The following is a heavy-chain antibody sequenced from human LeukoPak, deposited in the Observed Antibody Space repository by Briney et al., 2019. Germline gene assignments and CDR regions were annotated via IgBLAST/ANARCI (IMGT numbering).Heavy chain of an antibody. V-gene: IGHV3-30*04. CDR2: ISYDGSYK. CDR1: GFTFSTYA. CDR3: ANSYSSGWYVEFDY. D-gene: IGHD6-19*01. J-gene: IGHJ4*02. Sequence: PGRSLRLSCAASGFTFSTYAMHWVRQVPGKGLEWVAVISYDGSYKYYADAVKGRFTISRDNSKNTVNLQMNSLITEDTAVHYCANSYSSGWYVEFDYGGQGTLVTVSS.